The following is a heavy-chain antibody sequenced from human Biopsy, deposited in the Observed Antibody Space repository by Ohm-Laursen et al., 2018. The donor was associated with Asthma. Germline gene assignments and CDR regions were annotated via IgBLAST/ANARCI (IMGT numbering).Heavy chain of an antibody. J-gene: IGHJ4*02. CDR1: GYSLTDLS. D-gene: IGHD4-17*01. V-gene: IGHV1-24*01. CDR3: ASDFPKDYVRYNFQF. CDR2: HDHEEGGT. Sequence: GSSVNVSCKISGYSLTDLSMHWVRQAPGQGLEWMGGHDHEEGGTVNARRFQGRVTMTEDPSTDTAYMELSSLSSDDTAVYYCASDFPKDYVRYNFQFWGQGTLVTVSS.